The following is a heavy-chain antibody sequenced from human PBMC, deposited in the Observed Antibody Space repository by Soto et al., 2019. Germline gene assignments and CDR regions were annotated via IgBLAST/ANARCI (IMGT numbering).Heavy chain of an antibody. Sequence: GGSPRLSCVGSGFTFSNYWMHWFRQAPGKGLEWVSRVKRDGSSTSYADSVKGRFTIARDNANNSLHLQMNSLRAEDTAVYYCARDSLIGTPDYWGQGTLVTVS. CDR1: GFTFSNYW. D-gene: IGHD1-1*01. CDR3: ARDSLIGTPDY. V-gene: IGHV3-74*01. CDR2: VKRDGSST. J-gene: IGHJ4*02.